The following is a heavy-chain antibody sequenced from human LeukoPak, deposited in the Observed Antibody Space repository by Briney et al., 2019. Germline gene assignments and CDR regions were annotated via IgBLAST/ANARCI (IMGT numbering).Heavy chain of an antibody. V-gene: IGHV3-21*01. CDR3: ARGRQNSGSYSDAFDI. CDR1: GFTFSTYS. Sequence: GGSLRLSCAASGFTFSTYSMNWVRQAPGKGLEWVSSITSGSSYIYYADSVKGRFTISRDNAKNSQSLQMNSLRAEDTAVYYCARGRQNSGSYSDAFDIWGQGTVVTVSS. CDR2: ITSGSSYI. J-gene: IGHJ3*02. D-gene: IGHD1-26*01.